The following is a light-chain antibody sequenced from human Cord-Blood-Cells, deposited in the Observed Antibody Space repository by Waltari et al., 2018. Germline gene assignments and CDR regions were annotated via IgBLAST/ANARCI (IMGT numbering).Light chain of an antibody. J-gene: IGLJ1*01. CDR2: QDS. CDR1: KLGDKY. V-gene: IGLV3-1*01. CDR3: QSCDSSTYV. Sequence: SYELTQPPSVSVSPGQTASITCSGDKLGDKYACWYQQKPGQSPVLVIYQDSKRPSGLPERVSGANAGKTATLTMSGTQAMDEADYYGQSCDSSTYVFGTRTKVTVL.